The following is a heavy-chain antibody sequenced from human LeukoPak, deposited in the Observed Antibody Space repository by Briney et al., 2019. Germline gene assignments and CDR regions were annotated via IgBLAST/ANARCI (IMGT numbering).Heavy chain of an antibody. CDR3: AREGTTLTPDDSSGWYEISHYFDY. D-gene: IGHD6-19*01. CDR1: GLTFSSYS. Sequence: PGGSLRLSCAASGLTFSSYSMNWVRQAPGKGLEWVSSISSSSSYIYYAVSVKGRFTISRDNAKNSLYLQMNSLRAEDTAVYYCAREGTTLTPDDSSGWYEISHYFDYWGQGTLVTVSS. V-gene: IGHV3-21*01. J-gene: IGHJ4*02. CDR2: ISSSSSYI.